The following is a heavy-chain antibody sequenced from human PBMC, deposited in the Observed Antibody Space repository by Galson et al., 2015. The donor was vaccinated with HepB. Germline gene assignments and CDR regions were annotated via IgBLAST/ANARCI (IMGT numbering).Heavy chain of an antibody. CDR3: ARLGYCSSTSCPVYYYYGMDV. V-gene: IGHV3-30*04. CDR1: GFTFSSYA. D-gene: IGHD2-2*01. J-gene: IGHJ6*02. CDR2: ISYDGSNK. Sequence: LRLSCAASGFTFSSYAMHWVRQAPGKGLEWVAVISYDGSNKYYADSVKGRFTISRDNSKNTLYLQMNSLRAEDTAVYYCARLGYCSSTSCPVYYYYGMDVWGQGTTVTVSS.